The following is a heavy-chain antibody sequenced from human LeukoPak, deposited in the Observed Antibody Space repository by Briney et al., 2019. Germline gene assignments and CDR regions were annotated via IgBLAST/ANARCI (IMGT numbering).Heavy chain of an antibody. Sequence: GGSLRLSCAASGFTFSTYSMNWVRQAPGKGLEWVSYISSSSSTIYYADSVKGRFTISRDNAKNSLYLQMISLRAEDTAVYYCARGPDYGDYARPDYYYYGMDVWGQGTTVTVSS. V-gene: IGHV3-48*01. CDR1: GFTFSTYS. D-gene: IGHD4-17*01. J-gene: IGHJ6*02. CDR2: ISSSSSTI. CDR3: ARGPDYGDYARPDYYYYGMDV.